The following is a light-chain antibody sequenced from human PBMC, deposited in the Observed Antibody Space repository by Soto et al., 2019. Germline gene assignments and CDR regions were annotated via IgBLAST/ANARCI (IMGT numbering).Light chain of an antibody. Sequence: IVLTQSPATLSSFPGDRVTLSCRASQYINTRLAWYQHRPGQAPRLLISGASNRASDIPDRFSGSGSWTDFTLTISRLEPEDFAVYYCLQYGSSPHTFGQGTRLEIK. J-gene: IGKJ5*01. V-gene: IGKV3-20*01. CDR3: LQYGSSPHT. CDR1: QYINTR. CDR2: GAS.